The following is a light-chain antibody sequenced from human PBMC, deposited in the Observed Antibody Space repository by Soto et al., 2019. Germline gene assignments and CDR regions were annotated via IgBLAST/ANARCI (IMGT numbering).Light chain of an antibody. V-gene: IGKV1-5*01. CDR3: QQYNSYWT. Sequence: DIQMTQSPSTLSASVGDRVTITCRASQSISYWLAWYQQKPGKAPKLLIYDASSLESGVPSRFSGSGSGTEFTLTISSLQPDDFAIYYCQQYNSYWTFDQGTKVEIK. CDR1: QSISYW. J-gene: IGKJ1*01. CDR2: DAS.